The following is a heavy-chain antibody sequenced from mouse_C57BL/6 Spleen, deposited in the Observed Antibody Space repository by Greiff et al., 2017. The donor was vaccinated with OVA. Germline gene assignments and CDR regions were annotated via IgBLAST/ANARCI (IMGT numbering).Heavy chain of an antibody. CDR1: GFTFSNYW. V-gene: IGHV6-3*01. Sequence: EVKLMESGGGLVQPGGSMKLSCVASGFTFSNYWMNWVRQSPEKGLEWVAQIRLKSDNYATHYAESVKGRFTISRDDSKSSVYLQMNNLRAEDTGIYYCTDTPYWYFDVWGTGTTVTVSS. CDR2: IRLKSDNYAT. J-gene: IGHJ1*03. CDR3: TDTPYWYFDV.